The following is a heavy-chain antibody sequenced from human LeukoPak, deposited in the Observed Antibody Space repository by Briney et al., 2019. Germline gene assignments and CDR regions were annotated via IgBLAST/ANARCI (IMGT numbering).Heavy chain of an antibody. D-gene: IGHD2-2*01. CDR2: ISSSSSTI. J-gene: IGHJ5*02. V-gene: IGHV3-48*01. Sequence: GGSLRLSCAASGFIFSSYSMNWVRQAPGKGLEWVSYISSSSSTIYYADSVKGRFTISRDNAKNSLYLQMNSLRAEDTAVYYCARVGGYCSSTSCPNNWFDPWGQGTLVTVSS. CDR1: GFIFSSYS. CDR3: ARVGGYCSSTSCPNNWFDP.